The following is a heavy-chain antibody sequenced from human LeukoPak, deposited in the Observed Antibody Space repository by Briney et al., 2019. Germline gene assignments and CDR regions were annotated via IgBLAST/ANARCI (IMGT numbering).Heavy chain of an antibody. CDR3: ARDEGSSYPFDY. Sequence: ETLSLTCTVSGGSISSSSYYWGWIRQPPGKGLEWIGSIYYSGSTYYNPSLKSRVTISVDTSKNQFSLNLSSVTAADTAVYFCARDEGSSYPFDYWGQGTLVTVSS. D-gene: IGHD2-2*01. CDR2: IYYSGST. J-gene: IGHJ4*02. CDR1: GGSISSSSYY. V-gene: IGHV4-39*07.